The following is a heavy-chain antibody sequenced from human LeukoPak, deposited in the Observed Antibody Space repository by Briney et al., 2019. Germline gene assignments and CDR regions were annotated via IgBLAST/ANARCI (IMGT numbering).Heavy chain of an antibody. J-gene: IGHJ4*02. V-gene: IGHV4-59*08. CDR2: FHYSGST. CDR3: ARHAYGDYWVVN. CDR1: GGSISSYY. Sequence: SETLSLTCTVSGGSISSYYWSWIRQPPGKGLEWIGYFHYSGSTNYNPSLKSRVTISVDTSKNQFSLKLSSVTAADTAVYYCARHAYGDYWVVNWGQGTLVTVSS. D-gene: IGHD4-17*01.